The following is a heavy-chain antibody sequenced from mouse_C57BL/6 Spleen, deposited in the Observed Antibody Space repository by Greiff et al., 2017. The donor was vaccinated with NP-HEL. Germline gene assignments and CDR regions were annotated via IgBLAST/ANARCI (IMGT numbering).Heavy chain of an antibody. CDR3: ARHYYGSSVHFDY. CDR1: GYAFTNYL. V-gene: IGHV1-54*01. Sequence: VQLQQSGAELVRPGTSVKVSCKASGYAFTNYLIEWVKQRPGQGLEWIGVINPGSGGTNYNEKFKGKATLTADKSSSTAYMQLSSLTSEDSAVYFCARHYYGSSVHFDYWGQGTTLTVSS. D-gene: IGHD1-1*01. J-gene: IGHJ2*01. CDR2: INPGSGGT.